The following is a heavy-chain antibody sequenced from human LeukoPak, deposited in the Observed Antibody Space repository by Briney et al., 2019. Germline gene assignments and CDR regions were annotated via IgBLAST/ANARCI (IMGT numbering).Heavy chain of an antibody. Sequence: ASVKVSCKASGYTFTSYDINWVRQATGQGLEWMGWMNPNSGNTGYAQKFQGRVTTTTDESTSTAYMELSSLRSEDTAVYYCARDPDFWSGPDYYMDDWGKGTTVTVSS. D-gene: IGHD3-3*01. CDR1: GYTFTSYD. CDR2: MNPNSGNT. J-gene: IGHJ6*03. CDR3: ARDPDFWSGPDYYMDD. V-gene: IGHV1-8*03.